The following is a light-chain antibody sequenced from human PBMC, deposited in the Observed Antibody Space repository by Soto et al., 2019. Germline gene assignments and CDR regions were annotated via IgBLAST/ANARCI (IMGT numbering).Light chain of an antibody. Sequence: QSALIQPASVSGSPGQSITISCTGTGSDVGGYNYVSWYQQHPGKAPKLMIYDVSNRPSGVSNRFSGSKSGNTASLTISGLQAEDEADYYCSSYTSSSTLYVFGSGTKLTVL. CDR1: GSDVGGYNY. V-gene: IGLV2-14*01. CDR3: SSYTSSSTLYV. J-gene: IGLJ1*01. CDR2: DVS.